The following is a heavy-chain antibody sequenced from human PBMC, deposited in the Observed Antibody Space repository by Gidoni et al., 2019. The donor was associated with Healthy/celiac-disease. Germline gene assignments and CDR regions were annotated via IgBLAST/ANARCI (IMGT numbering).Heavy chain of an antibody. Sequence: QVQLQESGPGLVKPSQTLSLTCTVSGGSISSGDYYWSWIRQPPGKGLEWIGYIYYSGSTYYNPSLKSRVTISVDTSKNQFSLKLSSVTAADTAVYYCASVLGWFGELSPYYYMDVWGKGTTVTVSS. CDR2: IYYSGST. J-gene: IGHJ6*03. CDR1: GGSISSGDYY. D-gene: IGHD3-10*01. V-gene: IGHV4-30-4*01. CDR3: ASVLGWFGELSPYYYMDV.